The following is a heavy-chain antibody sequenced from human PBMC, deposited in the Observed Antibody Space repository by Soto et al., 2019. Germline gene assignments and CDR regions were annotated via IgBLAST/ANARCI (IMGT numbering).Heavy chain of an antibody. Sequence: QVQLVESGGGVVQPGRSLRLSCAASRFTFSSYAMHWVRQAPGKGLEWVAVISYDGSNKYYADSVKGRFTISRDNSKNTLYLQMNSLRAEDTAVYYCARGNPLGYYYYYGMDVWGQGTTVTVSS. CDR3: ARGNPLGYYYYYGMDV. CDR1: RFTFSSYA. CDR2: ISYDGSNK. D-gene: IGHD4-4*01. V-gene: IGHV3-30-3*01. J-gene: IGHJ6*02.